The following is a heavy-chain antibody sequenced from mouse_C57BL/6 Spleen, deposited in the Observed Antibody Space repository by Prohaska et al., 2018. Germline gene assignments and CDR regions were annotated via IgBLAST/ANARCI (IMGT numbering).Heavy chain of an antibody. CDR3: ARVVYGSSPWFAY. J-gene: IGHJ3*01. CDR1: GFTFSSYA. V-gene: IGHV5-4*01. CDR2: ISDGGSYT. D-gene: IGHD1-1*01. Sequence: GGGLVKPGGSLKLSCAASGFTFSSYAMSWVRQTPEKRLEWVATISDGGSYTYYPDNVKGRFTISRDNAKNNLYLQMSHLKSEDTAMYYCARVVYGSSPWFAYWGQGTLVTVSA.